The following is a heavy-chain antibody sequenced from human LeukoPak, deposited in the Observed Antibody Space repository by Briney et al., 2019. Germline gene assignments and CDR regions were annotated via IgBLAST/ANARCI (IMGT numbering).Heavy chain of an antibody. CDR2: ISWDSGSI. CDR1: GFTFDDYA. J-gene: IGHJ5*02. CDR3: ARDQGLYSYGYGTYPNWFDP. V-gene: IGHV3-9*01. Sequence: PGRSLRLSCAASGFTFDDYAIHWVRQAPGKGLEWVSGISWDSGSIGYADSVKGRFTISRDNAKNSLYLQMNSLRAEDTAVYYCARDQGLYSYGYGTYPNWFDPWGQGTLVTVSS. D-gene: IGHD5-18*01.